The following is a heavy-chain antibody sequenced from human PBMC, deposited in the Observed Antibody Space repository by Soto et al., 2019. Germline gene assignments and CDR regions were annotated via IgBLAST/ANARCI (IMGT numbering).Heavy chain of an antibody. CDR1: GGSISSGGYS. CDR3: ARAMTTVTTLDF. J-gene: IGHJ4*02. V-gene: IGHV4-30-2*01. D-gene: IGHD4-17*01. Sequence: QLQLQESGSGLVKPSQTLSLTCAVSGGSISSGGYSWSWIRQPPGKGLECIGYIYHSGSTYYNPSRKSRVTISVDRSKNQFSLKLTSVTSADKAVYYCARAMTTVTTLDFWGQGTLVTVSS. CDR2: IYHSGST.